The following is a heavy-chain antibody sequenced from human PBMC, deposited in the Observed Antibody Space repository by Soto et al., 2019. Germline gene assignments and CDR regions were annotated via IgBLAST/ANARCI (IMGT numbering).Heavy chain of an antibody. J-gene: IGHJ4*02. CDR1: DYTFANYG. Sequence: QIQLVQSGGEVKKPGASVKVSCKASDYTFANYGISWLRQAPGQGPEWMGWIIGYNGNTNYAQKFQGRLTMTTDTSTSTAYMELRSLGSDDTAVYYCARDCNGGRCSPMYWGQGTLVTVSS. D-gene: IGHD2-15*01. CDR2: IIGYNGNT. V-gene: IGHV1-18*01. CDR3: ARDCNGGRCSPMY.